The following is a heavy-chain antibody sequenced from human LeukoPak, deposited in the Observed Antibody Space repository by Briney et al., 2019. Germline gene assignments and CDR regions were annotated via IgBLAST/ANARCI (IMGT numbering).Heavy chain of an antibody. V-gene: IGHV4-34*01. CDR3: ADSTYSSSWYSR. Sequence: PSETLSLTCAVYGGSFSGYSWSWIRQPPGKGLEWIGEINHSGSTNYNPSLKSRVTISVDTSKNQFSLKLSSVTAADTAVYCCADSTYSSSWYSRWGQGTLVTVSS. D-gene: IGHD6-13*01. CDR1: GGSFSGYS. J-gene: IGHJ4*02. CDR2: INHSGST.